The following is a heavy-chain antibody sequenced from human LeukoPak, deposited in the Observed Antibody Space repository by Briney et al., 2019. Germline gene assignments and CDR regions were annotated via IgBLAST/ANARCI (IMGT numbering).Heavy chain of an antibody. Sequence: GASVKVSCKASGYTFTSYGISWVRQAPGQGLEWMGWISAYNGNTNYARKLQGRVTMTTDTSTSTAYMGLRSLRSDDTAVYYCARGGYCSSTSCYVLSYYFDYWGQGTLVTVSS. V-gene: IGHV1-18*01. CDR2: ISAYNGNT. CDR3: ARGGYCSSTSCYVLSYYFDY. CDR1: GYTFTSYG. D-gene: IGHD2-2*01. J-gene: IGHJ4*02.